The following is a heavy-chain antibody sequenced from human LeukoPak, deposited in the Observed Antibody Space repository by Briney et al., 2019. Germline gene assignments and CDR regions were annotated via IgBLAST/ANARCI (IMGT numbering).Heavy chain of an antibody. CDR3: ARGQGAADY. D-gene: IGHD1-26*01. CDR2: ISRTGNI. V-gene: IGHV4-4*02. CDR1: GGSISSRNW. Sequence: SGTLSLTCSVSGGSISSRNWWGWVRQPPGKGLEWIGEISRTGNIDYDPSVRSRATISLDKSKSQFSLRLTSLTSADTAVYYCARGQGAADYWGQGILVIVSS. J-gene: IGHJ4*02.